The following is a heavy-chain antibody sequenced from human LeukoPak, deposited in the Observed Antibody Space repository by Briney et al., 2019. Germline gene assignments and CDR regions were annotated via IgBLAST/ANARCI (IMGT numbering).Heavy chain of an antibody. CDR3: ARDRQGVYDILTGYYMDSHDAFDI. CDR1: GGSISSGSYY. Sequence: SETLSLTCTVSGGSISSGSYYWSWIRQPAGKGLEWIGRIYTSGSTNYNPSLKSRVTISVDTSKNQFSLKLSSVTAADTAVYYCARDRQGVYDILTGYYMDSHDAFDIWGQGTMVTVSS. V-gene: IGHV4-61*02. CDR2: IYTSGST. J-gene: IGHJ3*02. D-gene: IGHD3-9*01.